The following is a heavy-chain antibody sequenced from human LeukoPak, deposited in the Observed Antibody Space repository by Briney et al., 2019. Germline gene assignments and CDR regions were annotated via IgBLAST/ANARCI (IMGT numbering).Heavy chain of an antibody. D-gene: IGHD5-18*01. J-gene: IGHJ3*01. V-gene: IGHV3-23*01. CDR3: AKGYSYGTVYVFDD. CDR2: ISGSGGST. CDR1: GFTFSSYA. Sequence: GGSLRLSCAASGFTFSSYAMNWVRQAPGKGLEWVSAISGSGGSTYYADSVKGRFTISRDNSKNTLYLQMNSLGAEDTAVYYCAKGYSYGTVYVFDDWGQGTMVTVSS.